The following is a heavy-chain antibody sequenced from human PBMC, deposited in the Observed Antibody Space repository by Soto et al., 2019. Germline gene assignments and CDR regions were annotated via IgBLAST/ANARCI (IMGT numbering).Heavy chain of an antibody. V-gene: IGHV3-7*03. CDR2: IKQDGSEK. D-gene: IGHD6-25*01. Sequence: GGSLRLSCAASGFTFSDSWMDWVRQAPGKGPEWVANIKQDGSEKNYVDSVKGRFIISRDNAKISLYLQMNSLRAEDTAVYYCVSLGRLSWGQGTTVTASS. CDR3: VSLGRLS. CDR1: GFTFSDSW. J-gene: IGHJ6*02.